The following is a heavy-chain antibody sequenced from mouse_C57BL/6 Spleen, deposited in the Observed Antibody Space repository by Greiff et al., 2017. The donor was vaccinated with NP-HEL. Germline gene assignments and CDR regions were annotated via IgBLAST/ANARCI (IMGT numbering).Heavy chain of an antibody. D-gene: IGHD3-2*02. CDR1: GYTFTDSY. Sequence: EVQLQQSGPVLVKPGASVKMSCKASGYTFTDSYMNWVKQSHGKSLEWIGVINPYNGGTSSNHKFNGKATLTVDKSSSTAYMELNSLTSEDAAVYCCASDSSGPCDYWGQGTTLTVSS. V-gene: IGHV1-19*01. J-gene: IGHJ2*01. CDR2: INPYNGGT. CDR3: ASDSSGPCDY.